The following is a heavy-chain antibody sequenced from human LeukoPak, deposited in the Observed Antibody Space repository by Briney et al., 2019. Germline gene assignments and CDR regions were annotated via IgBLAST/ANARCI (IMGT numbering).Heavy chain of an antibody. CDR3: ARDRHYDILSGFHNYYGMDV. CDR1: GFTFSSYW. D-gene: IGHD3-9*01. CDR2: IKQDGSEK. Sequence: PGGSLRLSCAASGFTFSSYWMTWVRQAPRRGLEWVANIKQDGSEKNYVESVKGRFTISRDNAKNSLYLQMNSLGVEDTAVYYCARDRHYDILSGFHNYYGMDVWGQGTTVTVSS. J-gene: IGHJ6*02. V-gene: IGHV3-7*01.